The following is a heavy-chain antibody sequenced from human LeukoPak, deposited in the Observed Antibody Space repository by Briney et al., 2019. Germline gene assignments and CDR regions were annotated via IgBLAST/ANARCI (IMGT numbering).Heavy chain of an antibody. CDR1: GFTFSSYS. V-gene: IGHV3-21*01. D-gene: IGHD3-22*01. Sequence: GGSLRLSCAASGFTFSSYSMNWARQAPGKGLEWVSSISSSSSYIYYADSVKGRFTISRDNAKNSLYLQMNSLRAEDTAVYYCATLDYYDSSGYYYPPPPFDYWGQGTLVTVSS. CDR2: ISSSSSYI. CDR3: ATLDYYDSSGYYYPPPPFDY. J-gene: IGHJ4*02.